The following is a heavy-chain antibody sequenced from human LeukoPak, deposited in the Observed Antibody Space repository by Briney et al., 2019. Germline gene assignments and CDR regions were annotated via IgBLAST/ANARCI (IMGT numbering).Heavy chain of an antibody. V-gene: IGHV3-30*18. D-gene: IGHD5-12*01. CDR1: GFTFSSYG. CDR2: ISYDGSNK. J-gene: IGHJ4*02. CDR3: AKVQRVATIRGVFDY. Sequence: GGSLRLSCAASGFTFSSYGMHWVRQAPGKGLEWVAVISYDGSNKYYADSVKGRFTISRDNSKNTLYLQMNSLRAEDTAVYYCAKVQRVATIRGVFDYWGQGTLVTVSS.